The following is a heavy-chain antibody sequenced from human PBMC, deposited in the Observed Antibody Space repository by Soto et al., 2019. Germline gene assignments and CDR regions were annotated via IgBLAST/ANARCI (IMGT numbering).Heavy chain of an antibody. J-gene: IGHJ4*02. D-gene: IGHD4-17*01. CDR3: VRDTVLPGMFDF. CDR1: GGSIGSYH. Sequence: PSETLSLTCTVSGGSIGSYHWSWVRQPPGKGLEWIASVYYTATTTYNPSLGSRVTISLDAPQNQISLKLTSVTAADPALYYCVRDTVLPGMFDFWGQGTLVTVSS. V-gene: IGHV4-59*01. CDR2: VYYTATT.